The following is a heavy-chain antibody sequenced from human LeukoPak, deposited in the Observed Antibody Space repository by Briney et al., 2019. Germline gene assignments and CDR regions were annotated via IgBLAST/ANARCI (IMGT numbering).Heavy chain of an antibody. V-gene: IGHV3-53*01. CDR3: ASATVTTNYYYYYMDV. CDR2: IYSGGST. J-gene: IGHJ6*03. Sequence: PGGSLRLSCAASGFTVSSNYMSWVRQAPGKGLEWVSVIYSGGSTYYADSVKGRFTISRDNAKNSLYLQMNSLRAEDTAVYYCASATVTTNYYYYYMDVWGKGTTVTVSS. D-gene: IGHD4-11*01. CDR1: GFTVSSNY.